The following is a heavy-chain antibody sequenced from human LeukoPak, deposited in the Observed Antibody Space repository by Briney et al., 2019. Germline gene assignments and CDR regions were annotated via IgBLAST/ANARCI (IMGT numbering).Heavy chain of an antibody. CDR1: GFTFSSYW. V-gene: IGHV3-7*01. CDR3: ARDWGSYCSSTSCYTRLTYYFDY. CDR2: IKQGGSEK. Sequence: PGGSLRLSCAASGFTFSSYWLSWVRQAPGKGLEWVANIKQGGSEKYYVDSVKGRFTISRDNAKNSLYLQMNSLRAEDTAVYYCARDWGSYCSSTSCYTRLTYYFDYWGQGTLVTVSS. J-gene: IGHJ4*02. D-gene: IGHD2-2*02.